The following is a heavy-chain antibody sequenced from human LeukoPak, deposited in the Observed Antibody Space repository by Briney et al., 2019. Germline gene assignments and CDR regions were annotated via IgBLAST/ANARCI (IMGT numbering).Heavy chain of an antibody. D-gene: IGHD3-9*01. J-gene: IGHJ4*02. CDR3: ARRRLRYFDWLSPLGFDY. CDR2: INHSGST. CDR1: GGSFSGYY. Sequence: SETLSLTCAVYGGSFSGYYWSWIRQPPGKGLEWIGEINHSGSTNYNPSLKSRVTISVDTSKNQFSLKLSSVTAADTAVYYCARRRLRYFDWLSPLGFDYWGQGTLVTVSS. V-gene: IGHV4-34*01.